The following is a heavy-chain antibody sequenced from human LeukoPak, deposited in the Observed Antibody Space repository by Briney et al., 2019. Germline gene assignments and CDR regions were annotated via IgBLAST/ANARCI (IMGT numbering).Heavy chain of an antibody. J-gene: IGHJ4*02. D-gene: IGHD3-16*02. CDR1: GFTFSSYS. V-gene: IGHV3-21*01. CDR2: ISSSSSYI. CDR3: ARDTGVTLPYYFDY. Sequence: GGSLRLSCAASGFTFSSYSMNWVRQAPGRGLEWVSSISSSSSYIYYADSVKGRFTISRDNAKNSLYLQMNSLRAEDTAVYYCARDTGVTLPYYFDYWGQGTLVTVSS.